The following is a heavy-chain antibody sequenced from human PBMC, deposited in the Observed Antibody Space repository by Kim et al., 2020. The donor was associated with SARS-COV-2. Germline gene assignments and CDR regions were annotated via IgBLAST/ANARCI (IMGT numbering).Heavy chain of an antibody. CDR3: ARDYYGSGKGNFEF. CDR2: IDPDKGYT. Sequence: ASVKVSCKASGYTFTAYHINWLRQATGQGPEWMGWIDPDKGYTGYTQKFQGRVTMTRDTSVSTVYMELSSLRSEDTAVYYCARDYYGSGKGNFEFWGQGTLVTVSS. V-gene: IGHV1-8*01. CDR1: GYTFTAYH. D-gene: IGHD3-10*01. J-gene: IGHJ4*02.